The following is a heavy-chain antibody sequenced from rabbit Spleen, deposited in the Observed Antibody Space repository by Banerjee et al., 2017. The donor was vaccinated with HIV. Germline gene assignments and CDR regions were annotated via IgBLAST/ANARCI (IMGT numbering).Heavy chain of an antibody. CDR2: IYSDNSKT. J-gene: IGHJ4*01. CDR1: GFSFSRGYD. V-gene: IGHV1S45*01. Sequence: QEQLVESGGGLVKPGASLTLTCKASGFSFSRGYDMCWVRQAPGKGLEWIACIYSDNSKTYYANWAKGRFTVSKTSSPSVTLQMTSLTVADTATYFCARDAGSGDYIDGVFNLWGPGTLVTVS. CDR3: ARDAGSGDYIDGVFNL. D-gene: IGHD8-1*01.